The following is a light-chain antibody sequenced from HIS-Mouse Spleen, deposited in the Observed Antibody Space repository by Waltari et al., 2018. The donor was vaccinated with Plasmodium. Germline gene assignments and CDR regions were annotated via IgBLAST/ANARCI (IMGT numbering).Light chain of an antibody. J-gene: IGLJ1*01. CDR3: QAWDSSTDYV. Sequence: SYELTQPPSVSVSPGQTASITCSGDKLGDKYACWYQQKPGQSPVLAIDQDSKRPSGVPEPFSCSNSGNTATLTISGTQAMDEADYYWQAWDSSTDYVFGTGTKVTVL. V-gene: IGLV3-1*01. CDR1: KLGDKY. CDR2: QDS.